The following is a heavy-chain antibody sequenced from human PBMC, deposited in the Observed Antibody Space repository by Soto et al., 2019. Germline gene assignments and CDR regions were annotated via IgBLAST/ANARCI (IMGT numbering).Heavy chain of an antibody. J-gene: IGHJ4*01. CDR1: GYTFNNSD. V-gene: IGHV1-69*13. D-gene: IGHD3-10*01. Sequence: ASVKIASTASGYTFNNSDIHWVRQAPGQGLEWMGGIIPNFGTANYAQKFQGRVTITADESTSTAYMELSSLRSEDTAVYYCASTYGSGSYYPYDFDCWGHGTLVTVSS. CDR3: ASTYGSGSYYPYDFDC. CDR2: IIPNFGTA.